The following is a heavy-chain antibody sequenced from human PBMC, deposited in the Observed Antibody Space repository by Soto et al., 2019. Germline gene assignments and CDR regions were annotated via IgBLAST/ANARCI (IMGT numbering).Heavy chain of an antibody. CDR1: GFTFSSYW. V-gene: IGHV3-7*01. CDR3: ARDELRFLEWLSYYYYGMDV. D-gene: IGHD3-3*01. CDR2: IKQDGSEK. Sequence: GGSLRLSCAASGFTFSSYWMSWVRQAPGKGLEWVANIKQDGSEKYYVDSGKGRFTISRDNAKNSLYLQMNSLRAEDTAVYYCARDELRFLEWLSYYYYGMDVWGQGTTVTVSS. J-gene: IGHJ6*02.